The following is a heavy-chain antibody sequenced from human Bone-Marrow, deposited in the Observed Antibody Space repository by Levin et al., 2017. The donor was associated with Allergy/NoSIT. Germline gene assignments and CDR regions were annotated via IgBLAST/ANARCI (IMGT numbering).Heavy chain of an antibody. CDR2: IYSGGGT. V-gene: IGHV3-66*01. Sequence: GESLKISCAASGFTVGNNYMTWVRQAPGKGLEWVSLIYSGGGTSYADSVRGRFTIPRDNSKNTPLLQMNSLTAEDTAVYYCATRAVSAPHWGQGTLVTVAS. J-gene: IGHJ4*02. D-gene: IGHD6-19*01. CDR1: GFTVGNNY. CDR3: ATRAVSAPH.